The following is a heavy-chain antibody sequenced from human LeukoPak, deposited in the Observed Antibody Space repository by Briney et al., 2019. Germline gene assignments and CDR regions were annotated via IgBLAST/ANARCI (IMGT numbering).Heavy chain of an antibody. V-gene: IGHV3-30*18. CDR2: ISYDGSNK. D-gene: IGHD3-10*01. Sequence: GRSLRLSCAASGFTFSSYGMHWVRQAPGKGLEWVAVISYDGSNKYYADSVKGRFTISRDNSKNTLYLQMNSLRAEDTAVYYCAKDGITMVRGVYYFDYWGQGTLVTVSS. CDR1: GFTFSSYG. CDR3: AKDGITMVRGVYYFDY. J-gene: IGHJ4*02.